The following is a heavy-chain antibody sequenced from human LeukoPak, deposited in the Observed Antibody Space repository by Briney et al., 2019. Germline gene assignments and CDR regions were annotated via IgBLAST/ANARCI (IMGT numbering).Heavy chain of an antibody. CDR3: VRGRGSYGWFDP. J-gene: IGHJ5*02. CDR1: GFTFSSYA. Sequence: SGGSLRLSCAASGFTFSSYAMSWVRQAPGKGLVWVSRISGDGTARNYADSVKGRFTISRDDAKNTVDLQMNSLRGEDTAVYYCVRGRGSYGWFDPWGQGTLVTVSS. CDR2: ISGDGTAR. D-gene: IGHD3-10*01. V-gene: IGHV3-74*01.